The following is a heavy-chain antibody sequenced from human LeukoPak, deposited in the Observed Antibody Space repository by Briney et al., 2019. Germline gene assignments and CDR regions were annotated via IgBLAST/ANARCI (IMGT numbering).Heavy chain of an antibody. D-gene: IGHD6-19*01. CDR3: VRNLAVAGTCFDS. CDR2: IKQDGSDR. CDR1: GFTFRNYW. J-gene: IGHJ4*02. V-gene: IGHV3-7*03. Sequence: GGSLRLSCAASGFTFRNYWMSWVRQAPGTGLEWVANIKQDGSDRNYVTSVRGRFTISRDNAESSLYLQMNSLRVEDTAVYYCVRNLAVAGTCFDSWGQGTLVTVSS.